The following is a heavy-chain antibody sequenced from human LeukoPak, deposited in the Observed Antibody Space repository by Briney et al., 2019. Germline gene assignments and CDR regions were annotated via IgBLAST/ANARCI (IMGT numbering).Heavy chain of an antibody. Sequence: SETLSPTCTVSGGSISSYYWSWIRQPPGKGLEWIGYIYYSGSTNYNPSLKSRVTISVDTSKNQFSLKLSSVTAADTAVYYCARLTTTYYYDSSGSAYFDYWGQGTLVTVSS. D-gene: IGHD3-22*01. V-gene: IGHV4-59*08. CDR1: GGSISSYY. CDR2: IYYSGST. CDR3: ARLTTTYYYDSSGSAYFDY. J-gene: IGHJ4*02.